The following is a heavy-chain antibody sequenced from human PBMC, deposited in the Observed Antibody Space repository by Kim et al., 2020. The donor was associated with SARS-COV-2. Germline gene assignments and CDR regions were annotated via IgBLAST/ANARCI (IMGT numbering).Heavy chain of an antibody. CDR1: GYSFTNYW. D-gene: IGHD2-21*01. Sequence: GESLKISCKGSGYSFTNYWIGWVRQMPGKGLEWMGIIYPGDSNTRYSPSFQGQVTISADQSITTAYLQWSSRKASDTAMYYCATASRQPYYFYGMDGGGQGTTVTVS. CDR3: ATASRQPYYFYGMDG. CDR2: IYPGDSNT. J-gene: IGHJ6*02. V-gene: IGHV5-51*01.